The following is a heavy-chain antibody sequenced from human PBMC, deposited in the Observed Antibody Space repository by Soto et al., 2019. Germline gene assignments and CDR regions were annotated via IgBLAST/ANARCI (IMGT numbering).Heavy chain of an antibody. CDR3: AKDRLERPLYYFDY. CDR2: ISWNSGSI. CDR1: GFTFDDYA. Sequence: PGGSLRLSCAASGFTFDDYAMHWVRQAPGKGLEWVSGISWNSGSIGYADSVKGRFTISRDNAKNSLYLQMNSLRAEDTALYYCAKDRLERPLYYFDYWGRGTLVTVSS. V-gene: IGHV3-9*01. J-gene: IGHJ4*02. D-gene: IGHD1-1*01.